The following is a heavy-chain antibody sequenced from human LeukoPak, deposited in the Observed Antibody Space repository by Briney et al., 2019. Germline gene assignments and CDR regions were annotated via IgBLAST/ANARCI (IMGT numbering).Heavy chain of an antibody. Sequence: PGRSLRLSCTDSGFTFGDYGMSWVRQAPGKGLEWVSYISSSSSTIYYADSVKGRFTISRDNAKNSLYLQMNSLRDEDTAVYYCAREPGWINYGMDVWGQGTTVTVSS. CDR2: ISSSSSTI. D-gene: IGHD6-19*01. J-gene: IGHJ6*02. CDR3: AREPGWINYGMDV. V-gene: IGHV3-48*02. CDR1: GFTFGDYG.